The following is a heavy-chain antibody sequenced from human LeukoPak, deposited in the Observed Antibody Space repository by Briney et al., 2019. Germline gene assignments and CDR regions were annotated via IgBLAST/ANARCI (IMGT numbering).Heavy chain of an antibody. J-gene: IGHJ4*02. CDR3: AKGPQDIFDY. CDR2: ISYDGSNK. V-gene: IGHV3-30*18. CDR1: GFTFSCYG. Sequence: GGSLRLSCAASGFTFSCYGMHWVRQAPGKGLEWVAVISYDGSNKYYADSVKGRFTISRDNSKNTLYLQMNSLRAEDTAVYYCAKGPQDIFDYWGQGTLVTVSS.